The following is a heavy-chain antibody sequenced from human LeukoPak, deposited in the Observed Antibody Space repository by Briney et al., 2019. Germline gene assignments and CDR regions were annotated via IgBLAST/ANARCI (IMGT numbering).Heavy chain of an antibody. J-gene: IGHJ4*02. D-gene: IGHD5-12*01. V-gene: IGHV3-74*01. CDR3: AKEGYSGYDFEYYFDY. CDR2: INSEGSST. CDR1: GFTFSSYW. Sequence: GGSLRLSCAASGFTFSSYWMHWVRQGPGKGLVWVSRINSEGSSTSYADSVKGRFTISRDNAKNTLYLQMNSLRAEDTAVYYCAKEGYSGYDFEYYFDYWGQGTLVTVSS.